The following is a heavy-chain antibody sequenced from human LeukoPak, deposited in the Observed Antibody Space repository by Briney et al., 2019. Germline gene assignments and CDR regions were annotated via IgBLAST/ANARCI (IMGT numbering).Heavy chain of an antibody. CDR1: GGSISSGAYY. D-gene: IGHD1-26*01. V-gene: IGHV4-31*03. Sequence: SQTLSLTCTVSGGSISSGAYYWCWLRQPPEQRLGWVGYIYYSGSTYYNPSLGSGVTISVETFKNQFSLLLSSVTAAETAVYYCARGVVGGSYFFDYWGQRTLVTVSS. CDR2: IYYSGST. CDR3: ARGVVGGSYFFDY. J-gene: IGHJ4*02.